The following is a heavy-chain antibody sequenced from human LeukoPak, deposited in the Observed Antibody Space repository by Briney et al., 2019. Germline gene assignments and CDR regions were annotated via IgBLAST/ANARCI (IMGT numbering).Heavy chain of an antibody. CDR1: GFTFSSYA. D-gene: IGHD3-16*01. J-gene: IGHJ4*02. V-gene: IGHV3-30*01. CDR2: ISYDGSNK. CDR3: ARDRGDYFDY. Sequence: GRSLRLSCAASGFTFSSYAMHWVRQAPGKGLEWVAVISYDGSNKYYADCVKGRFTIPRDNSKNTLYLQMNSLRAEDTAVYYCARDRGDYFDYWGQGTLVTVSS.